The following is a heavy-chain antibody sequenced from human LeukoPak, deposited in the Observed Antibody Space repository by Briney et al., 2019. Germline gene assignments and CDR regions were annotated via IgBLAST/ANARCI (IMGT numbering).Heavy chain of an antibody. CDR1: GFTFSSYW. CDR3: ARGLKYSTGWYYFDY. V-gene: IGHV3-7*05. CDR2: IKHDGSDT. J-gene: IGHJ4*02. D-gene: IGHD6-19*01. Sequence: GESLKISCAASGFTFSSYWMSWVRQAPGKGLEWVANIKHDGSDTNYVDSVKGRFTISRDNPKNTLYLQMNSLRAEDTAVYYCARGLKYSTGWYYFDYWGQGTLVTVSS.